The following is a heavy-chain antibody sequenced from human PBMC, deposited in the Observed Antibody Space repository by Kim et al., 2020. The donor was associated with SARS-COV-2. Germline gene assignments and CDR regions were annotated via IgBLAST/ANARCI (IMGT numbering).Heavy chain of an antibody. D-gene: IGHD3-10*01. V-gene: IGHV3-30-3*01. CDR3: ARDEGSGSYYNALSYYYYYGMDV. CDR1: GFTFSSYA. Sequence: GGSLRLSCAASGFTFSSYAMHWVRQAPGKGLEWVAVISYDGSNKYYADSVKGRFTISRDNSKNTLYLQMNSLRAEDTAVYYCARDEGSGSYYNALSYYYYYGMDVWGQGTTVTVSS. CDR2: ISYDGSNK. J-gene: IGHJ6*02.